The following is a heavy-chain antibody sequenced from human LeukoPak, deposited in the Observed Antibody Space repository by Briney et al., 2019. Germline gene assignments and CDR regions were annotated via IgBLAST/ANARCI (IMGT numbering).Heavy chain of an antibody. Sequence: GGSLRLSCAASGFTFSDYYLSWIRQAPGKGLEWVSYISSSASTIYYAGSVKGRFTISRDNAKNSLYLQMNSLRAEDTAVYYCVRDPGRGSSSWLFDYWGQGTLVTVSS. J-gene: IGHJ4*02. CDR3: VRDPGRGSSSWLFDY. V-gene: IGHV3-11*01. CDR1: GFTFSDYY. CDR2: ISSSASTI. D-gene: IGHD6-13*01.